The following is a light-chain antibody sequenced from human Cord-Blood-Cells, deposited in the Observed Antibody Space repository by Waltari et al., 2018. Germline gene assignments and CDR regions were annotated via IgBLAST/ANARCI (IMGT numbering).Light chain of an antibody. J-gene: IGLJ2*01. CDR3: CSYAGSSTSVV. Sequence: QSAMTQPAPVSGSPGQSITISCTATSSVVGSYNSVSWYQQHPGKAPKLMIYEGSKRSSGVSNRFSGSKSGNTASLTISGLQAEDEADYYCCSYAGSSTSVVFGGGTKLTVL. CDR1: SSVVGSYNS. V-gene: IGLV2-23*01. CDR2: EGS.